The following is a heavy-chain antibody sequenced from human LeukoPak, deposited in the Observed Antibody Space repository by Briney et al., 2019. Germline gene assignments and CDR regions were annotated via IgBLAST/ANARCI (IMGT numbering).Heavy chain of an antibody. V-gene: IGHV3-7*01. D-gene: IGHD4-23*01. CDR3: ARGGGCPDY. CDR1: GFTFSSYW. Sequence: GGSLRLSCASSGFTFSSYWMSWVRQAPGKGLEWVANIKHDGSEKYYVDSVKGRFSISRDYAKNSLYLQMNSLRAEDTAVYYCARGGGCPDYWGQGTLVTVSS. J-gene: IGHJ4*02. CDR2: IKHDGSEK.